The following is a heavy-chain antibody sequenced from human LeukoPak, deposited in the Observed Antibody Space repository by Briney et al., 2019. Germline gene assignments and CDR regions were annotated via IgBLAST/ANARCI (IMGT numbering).Heavy chain of an antibody. CDR2: ISGSGGST. CDR3: ARSPYDWNYGDY. Sequence: PGGSLRLSXAASGFTFSSYAMSWVRQAPGKGLEWVSAISGSGGSTYYADSVKGRFTISRDNSKNTLYLQMNSLRAEDTAVYYCARSPYDWNYGDYWGQGTLVTVSS. D-gene: IGHD1-20*01. J-gene: IGHJ4*02. V-gene: IGHV3-23*01. CDR1: GFTFSSYA.